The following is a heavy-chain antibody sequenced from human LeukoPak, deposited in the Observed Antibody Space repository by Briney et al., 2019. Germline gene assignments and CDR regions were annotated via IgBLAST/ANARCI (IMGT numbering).Heavy chain of an antibody. D-gene: IGHD3-22*01. CDR3: AKDSLRGYYDSSGYYDY. CDR1: GFTFSDYY. CDR2: ISSSSSYT. Sequence: GGSLRLSCAASGFTFSDYYMSWIRQAPGKGLEWVSYISSSSSYTNYADSVKGRFTISRDNSKNTLYLQMNSLRAEDTAIYYCAKDSLRGYYDSSGYYDYWGQGTLVTVSS. J-gene: IGHJ4*02. V-gene: IGHV3-11*05.